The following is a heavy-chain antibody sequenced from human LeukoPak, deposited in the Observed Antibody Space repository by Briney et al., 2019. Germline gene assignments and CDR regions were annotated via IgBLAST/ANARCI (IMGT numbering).Heavy chain of an antibody. V-gene: IGHV3-23*01. CDR3: ARAPPYYYDSRGYHYERGNYFYGMDV. Sequence: GGSLRPSCAASGYTFSNYAMSWVRQAPGKGLEWVSGVGSSGGRTHYADSVKGRVTISRDNSKNTLYLQMNSLRAEDTAVYYCARAPPYYYDSRGYHYERGNYFYGMDVWGRGTTVIVSS. CDR1: GYTFSNYA. D-gene: IGHD3-22*01. J-gene: IGHJ6*02. CDR2: VGSSGGRT.